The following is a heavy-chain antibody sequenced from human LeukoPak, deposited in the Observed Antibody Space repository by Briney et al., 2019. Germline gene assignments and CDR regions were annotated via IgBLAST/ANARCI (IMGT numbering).Heavy chain of an antibody. CDR3: ASGIATIMDY. J-gene: IGHJ4*02. CDR1: GGSFSGYY. CDR2: INHSGST. Sequence: SETLSLTCAVYGGSFSGYYWSWIRQPPGKGLEWIGEINHSGSTNYNPSLKSRVTISVDTSKNQFSLKLSSVTAADTAVYYCASGIATIMDYWGQGTLVTVSS. D-gene: IGHD5-12*01. V-gene: IGHV4-34*01.